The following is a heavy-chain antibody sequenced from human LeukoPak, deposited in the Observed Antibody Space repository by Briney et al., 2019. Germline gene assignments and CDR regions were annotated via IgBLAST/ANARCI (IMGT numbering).Heavy chain of an antibody. Sequence: GGSLRLSCTAAGCTFGDYAMSWFRQAPGKGLEWVGFIRSKAYGGTTEYAASVKGRFTISRDDSKSIAYLQMNSLKTEDTAVHYCTRGIVVVPAGGWFDPWGQGTLVTVSS. D-gene: IGHD2-2*01. CDR3: TRGIVVVPAGGWFDP. CDR1: GCTFGDYA. J-gene: IGHJ5*02. CDR2: IRSKAYGGTT. V-gene: IGHV3-49*03.